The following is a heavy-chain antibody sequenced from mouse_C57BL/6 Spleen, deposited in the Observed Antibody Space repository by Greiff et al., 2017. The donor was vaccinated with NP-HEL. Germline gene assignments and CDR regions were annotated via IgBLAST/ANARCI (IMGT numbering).Heavy chain of an antibody. CDR1: GYAFTNYL. V-gene: IGHV1-54*01. D-gene: IGHD1-1*01. CDR2: INPGSGGT. J-gene: IGHJ2*01. CDR3: ARSTTVVAHYFDY. Sequence: VQLQQSGAELVRPGTSVKVSCKASGYAFTNYLIEWVKQRPGQGLEWIGVINPGSGGTNYNEKFKGKATLTADKSSSTAYMQLSSLTSEDSAVYFCARSTTVVAHYFDYWGQGTTLPFSS.